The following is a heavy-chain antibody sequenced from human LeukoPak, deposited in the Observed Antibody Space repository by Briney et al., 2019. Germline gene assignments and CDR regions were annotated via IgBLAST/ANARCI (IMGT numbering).Heavy chain of an antibody. Sequence: PSETLSLTCAVYGGSFSGYYWSWIRQPPGKGLEWIGEINHSGSTNYNPSLKSRVTISVDTSKNQFSLKLSSVTAADTAVYYCARQLWGYYDSSGSLDYWGQGTLVTVSS. CDR1: GGSFSGYY. V-gene: IGHV4-34*01. D-gene: IGHD3-22*01. CDR3: ARQLWGYYDSSGSLDY. J-gene: IGHJ4*02. CDR2: INHSGST.